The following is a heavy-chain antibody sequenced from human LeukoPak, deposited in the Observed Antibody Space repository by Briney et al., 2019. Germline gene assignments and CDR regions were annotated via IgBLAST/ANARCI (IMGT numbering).Heavy chain of an antibody. CDR2: ISSDGSKE. J-gene: IGHJ4*02. CDR3: AKESPQFDY. CDR1: GFTFSSYG. V-gene: IGHV3-33*06. Sequence: HPGGSLRLSCAASGFTFSSYGMHWVRQAPGKGLEWVAVISSDGSKEFYTDSVKGRFTISRDNSKNTLYLQMNSLRAEDTAVYYYAKESPQFDYWGQGILVTVSS.